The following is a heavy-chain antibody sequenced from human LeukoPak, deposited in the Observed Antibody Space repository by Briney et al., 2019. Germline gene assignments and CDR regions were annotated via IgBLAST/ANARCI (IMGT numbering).Heavy chain of an antibody. CDR3: ATEYCTDKGNFDL. Sequence: GGSLRLSCAASGFNLSSYWMTWVRQAPGRGLEWVANIKHDGSEIYYLDSVKGRFTISRDNAKASLYLQMYGLRVDDSAVYYCATEYCTDKGNFDLWGRGTLVTVSS. D-gene: IGHD2/OR15-2a*01. CDR2: IKHDGSEI. V-gene: IGHV3-7*02. CDR1: GFNLSSYW. J-gene: IGHJ2*01.